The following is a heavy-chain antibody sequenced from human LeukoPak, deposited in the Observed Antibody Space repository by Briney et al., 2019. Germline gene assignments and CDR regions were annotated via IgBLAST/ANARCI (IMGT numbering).Heavy chain of an antibody. CDR1: GFTFTSYD. Sequence: ASVKVSCKASGFTFTSYDINWVRQAPGQGLEWMGWMNPNSGNTRYAQKVQGRITMTRDTSISTAYMELSSLRSEDTAVYYCARDRDPGYSSSWYRFDYWGQGTLVTVSS. CDR3: ARDRDPGYSSSWYRFDY. V-gene: IGHV1-8*01. D-gene: IGHD6-13*01. J-gene: IGHJ4*02. CDR2: MNPNSGNT.